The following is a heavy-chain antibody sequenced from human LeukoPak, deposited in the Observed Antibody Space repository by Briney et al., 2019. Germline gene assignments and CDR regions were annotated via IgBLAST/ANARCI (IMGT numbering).Heavy chain of an antibody. J-gene: IGHJ5*02. CDR1: GGSISSGGYY. CDR2: IYYSGST. CDR3: ARVGGNSESYGWFGP. Sequence: PSQTLSLTCTVSGGSISSGGYYWSWIRQHPGKGLEWIGYIYYSGSTYYNPSLKSRVTISVDTSKNQFSLKLRSVTAADTAVYYCARVGGNSESYGWFGPWGQGSLVTVSS. D-gene: IGHD4-23*01. V-gene: IGHV4-31*03.